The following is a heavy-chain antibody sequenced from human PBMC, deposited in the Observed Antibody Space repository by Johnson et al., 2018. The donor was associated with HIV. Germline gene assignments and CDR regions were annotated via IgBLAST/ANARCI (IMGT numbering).Heavy chain of an antibody. D-gene: IGHD1-26*01. CDR2: INWNGGST. Sequence: VQLVESGGGLVQPGGSLRLSCVASGFTFDDYGMSWVPQAPGKGLEWVSGINWNGGSTGYADSVKGRFTISRDNSKNTLYLQMNSLRAEDMAVYYCAGLGGSHDAFDIWGQGTMVTVSS. CDR3: AGLGGSHDAFDI. V-gene: IGHV3-20*04. CDR1: GFTFDDYG. J-gene: IGHJ3*02.